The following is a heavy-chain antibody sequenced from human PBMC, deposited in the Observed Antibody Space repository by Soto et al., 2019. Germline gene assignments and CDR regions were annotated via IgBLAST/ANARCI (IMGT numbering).Heavy chain of an antibody. Sequence: GGSLRLSCAASGFTFYDYAMHWVRQAPGKGLEWVSGISWNSGSIGYADSVKGRFTISRDNAKNSLYLQMNSLRAEDTALYYCAKGKYSSSWPMAFDIWGQGTMVTVSS. J-gene: IGHJ3*02. CDR3: AKGKYSSSWPMAFDI. D-gene: IGHD6-6*01. CDR2: ISWNSGSI. CDR1: GFTFYDYA. V-gene: IGHV3-9*01.